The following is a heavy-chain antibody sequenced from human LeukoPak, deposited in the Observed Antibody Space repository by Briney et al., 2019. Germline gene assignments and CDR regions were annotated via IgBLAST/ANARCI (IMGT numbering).Heavy chain of an antibody. J-gene: IGHJ3*02. CDR1: GCCISGGD. D-gene: IGHD2-15*01. V-gene: IGHV3-23*01. CDR3: ARVPNGSYVGAFEM. CDR2: IGSGGKI. Sequence: GESLSLSRAVSGCCISGGDMSSGREGPGEGLGWVSSIGSGGKIFYTYSVKGRFTVSRDTSKNTLFLQMNNLRADGSAGYYCARVPNGSYVGAFEMWGPGTTVTVSS.